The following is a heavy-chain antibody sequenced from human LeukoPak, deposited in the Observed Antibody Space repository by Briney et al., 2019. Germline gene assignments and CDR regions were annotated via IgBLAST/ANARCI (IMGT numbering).Heavy chain of an antibody. CDR1: GFTFSRYA. CDR3: AKDLGKVVAYDAFDI. Sequence: PGGSLRLSCAASGFTFSRYAMSWVRQAPGKGLEWVSAISGSGGSTYYADSVKGRFTISRDNSKNTLYLQMNSLRAEDTAVYYCAKDLGKVVAYDAFDIWGQGTMVTVSS. CDR2: ISGSGGST. J-gene: IGHJ3*02. V-gene: IGHV3-23*01. D-gene: IGHD2-15*01.